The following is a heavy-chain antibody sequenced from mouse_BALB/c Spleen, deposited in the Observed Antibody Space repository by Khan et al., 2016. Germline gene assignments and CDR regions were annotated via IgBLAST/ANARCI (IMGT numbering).Heavy chain of an antibody. CDR1: GYTFTNYG. Sequence: QIQLVQSGPELKKPGETVKISCKASGYTFTNYGMNWVKQAPGKGLKWMGWINTNTGEPTYAEEFKGHFVFSLETSASTAYLHINNLKNEDTATXFCAEEYYGSNWFAYWGQGTLVTVSA. CDR2: INTNTGEP. CDR3: AEEYYGSNWFAY. V-gene: IGHV9-3*02. J-gene: IGHJ3*01. D-gene: IGHD1-1*01.